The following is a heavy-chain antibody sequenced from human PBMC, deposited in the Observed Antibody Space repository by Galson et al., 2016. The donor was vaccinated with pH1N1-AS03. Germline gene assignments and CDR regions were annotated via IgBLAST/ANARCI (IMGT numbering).Heavy chain of an antibody. D-gene: IGHD3-16*02. CDR2: IDPSGGPT. J-gene: IGHJ4*02. V-gene: IGHV1-46*01. CDR1: GYTLTRYY. Sequence: SGYTLTRYYMHWVRQAPGQGLEWMGIIDPSGGPTTYAPKLQGRITITTDTSTSTVYMELVSLRSEDTAVYYCARRYYFDYWGQGTLVTVSS. CDR3: ARRYYFDY.